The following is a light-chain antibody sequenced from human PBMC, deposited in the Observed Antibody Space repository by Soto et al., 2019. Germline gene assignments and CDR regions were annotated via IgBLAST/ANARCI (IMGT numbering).Light chain of an antibody. J-gene: IGKJ1*01. CDR2: DTS. CDR1: PSVSSSY. V-gene: IGKV3-20*01. CDR3: EQCGRSPS. Sequence: EIVLTQSPGTLSLSPGARATLSCRASPSVSSSYLAWYQQKPGQAPRLLIHDTSSRATGIPDRFSGSGSGTDFTLAISRLEPEDFAGYYCEQCGRSPSVGQGTKVELK.